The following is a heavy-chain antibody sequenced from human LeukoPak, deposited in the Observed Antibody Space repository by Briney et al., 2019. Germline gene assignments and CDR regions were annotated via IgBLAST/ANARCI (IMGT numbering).Heavy chain of an antibody. CDR1: GYTFTSYY. V-gene: IGHV1-18*04. D-gene: IGHD6-13*01. Sequence: ASVKVSRKASGYTFTSYYMHWVRQAPGQGLEWMGWISAYNGNTNYAQNLQGRVTMTTDTSTSTAYMELRSLRSDDTAVYYCAREVAASIGFDYWGQGTLVTVSS. J-gene: IGHJ4*02. CDR2: ISAYNGNT. CDR3: AREVAASIGFDY.